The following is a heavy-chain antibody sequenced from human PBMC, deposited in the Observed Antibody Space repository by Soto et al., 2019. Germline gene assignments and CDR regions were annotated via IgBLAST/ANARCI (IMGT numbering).Heavy chain of an antibody. V-gene: IGHV1-8*01. CDR2: MNPNSGNT. J-gene: IGHJ3*02. Sequence: QVQLVQSGAEVKKPGASVKVSCKASGYTCTGYDINWVRQATGQGLEWMGWMNPNSGNTGYAQKFQGRVTMTRNTSISTAYMELSSLRSEDTAVYYCAYGVATIYLSAFDIWGQGTMVTVSS. D-gene: IGHD5-12*01. CDR1: GYTCTGYD. CDR3: AYGVATIYLSAFDI.